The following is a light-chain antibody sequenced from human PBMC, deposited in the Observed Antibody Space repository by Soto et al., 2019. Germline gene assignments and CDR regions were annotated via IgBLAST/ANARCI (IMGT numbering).Light chain of an antibody. V-gene: IGKV2-28*01. J-gene: IGKJ4*01. CDR3: MQTLQTPRT. CDR2: LGS. Sequence: DIVMTQSPLSLPVTPGEPASISCRSSQSLLHSNGYNYLDWYLQKPGQSPQLLIYLGSNRASGVPDRFSGSGSGTDFALKISRVEAEDVGVYYCMQTLQTPRTFGAGTKV. CDR1: QSLLHSNGYNY.